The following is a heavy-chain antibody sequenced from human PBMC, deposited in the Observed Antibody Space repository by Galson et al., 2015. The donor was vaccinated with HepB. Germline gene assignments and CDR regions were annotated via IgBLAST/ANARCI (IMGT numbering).Heavy chain of an antibody. J-gene: IGHJ4*02. CDR3: AREAAAGFDY. CDR1: GGSISSYY. Sequence: SENLSLTCTVSGGSISSYYWSWIRQPPGKGLEWLGYIYYSGSTNYNPSLKSRVTISVDTSKNQFSLKLSSVTAADTAVYYCAREAAAGFDYWGQGTLVTVSS. V-gene: IGHV4-59*01. D-gene: IGHD6-13*01. CDR2: IYYSGST.